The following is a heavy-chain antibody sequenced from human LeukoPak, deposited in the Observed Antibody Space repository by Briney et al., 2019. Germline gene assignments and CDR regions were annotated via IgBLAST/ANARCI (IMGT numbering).Heavy chain of an antibody. J-gene: IGHJ6*03. CDR1: GFTFSSYA. V-gene: IGHV3-64*01. Sequence: GGSLRLSCAASGFTFSSYAMHWVRQAPGKGLEYVSAISGNGGSTYYANSVKGRFTISRDNSKTTLYLQMGSLRAEDTAVYYCARCREWFGELLSYYYMDVWGKGTTVTVSS. CDR3: ARCREWFGELLSYYYMDV. D-gene: IGHD3-10*01. CDR2: ISGNGGST.